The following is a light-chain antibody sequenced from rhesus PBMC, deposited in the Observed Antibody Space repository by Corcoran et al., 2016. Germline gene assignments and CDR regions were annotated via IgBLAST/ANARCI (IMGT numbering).Light chain of an antibody. CDR2: GAS. Sequence: QVMLTQSPATLSVSPGERATLSCRASQSVSSYFAWYQQNPGQAPRLPIYGASNRATGIPYWFSGGGSGTAFTLTISSLEHEDFAVYYCQKYDSSPFTFGPGTKLDIK. CDR1: QSVSSY. CDR3: QKYDSSPFT. V-gene: IGKV3-53*01. J-gene: IGKJ3*01.